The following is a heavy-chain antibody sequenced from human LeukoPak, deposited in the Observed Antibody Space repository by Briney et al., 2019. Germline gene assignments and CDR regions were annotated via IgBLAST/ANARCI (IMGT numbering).Heavy chain of an antibody. J-gene: IGHJ3*02. CDR1: GFTVSSNY. D-gene: IGHD6-6*01. V-gene: IGHV3-53*05. CDR2: IYSGGST. CDR3: AKGWGQLVGDAFDI. Sequence: GGSLRLSCAASGFTVSSNYMSWVRQAPGKGLEWVSVIYSGGSTYYADSVKGRFTISRDNSKNTLYLQMNSLRAEDTAVYYRAKGWGQLVGDAFDIWGQGTMVTVSS.